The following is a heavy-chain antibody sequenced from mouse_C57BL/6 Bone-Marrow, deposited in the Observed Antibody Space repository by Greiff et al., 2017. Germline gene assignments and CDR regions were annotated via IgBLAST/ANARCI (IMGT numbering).Heavy chain of an antibody. CDR1: GYAFTNYL. CDR3: ARWNPWFAY. CDR2: INPGSGGT. J-gene: IGHJ3*01. Sequence: VKLQESGAELVRPGTSVKVSCKASGYAFTNYLIEWVKQRPGQGLEWIGVINPGSGGTNYTEKFKGKATLTADKSSSTAYMQLSSLTSEDSAVYFCARWNPWFAYWGQGTLVTVSA. V-gene: IGHV1-54*01.